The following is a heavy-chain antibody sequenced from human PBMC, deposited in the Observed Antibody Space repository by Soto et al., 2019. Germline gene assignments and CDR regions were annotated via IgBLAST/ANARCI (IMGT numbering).Heavy chain of an antibody. CDR2: INAGNGNT. CDR3: ARVDGSDYYYYYGMDV. J-gene: IGHJ6*02. V-gene: IGHV1-3*01. CDR1: GYTFTSYA. D-gene: IGHD5-12*01. Sequence: ASVKVSCKASGYTFTSYAMHWVRQAPGQRLEWMGWINAGNGNTKYSQKFQGRVTITRDTSASTAYMELSSLRSEDTAVYYCARVDGSDYYYYYGMDVWGQGTTVTGSS.